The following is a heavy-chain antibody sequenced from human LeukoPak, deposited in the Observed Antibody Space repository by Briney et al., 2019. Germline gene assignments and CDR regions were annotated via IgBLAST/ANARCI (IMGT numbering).Heavy chain of an antibody. D-gene: IGHD3-9*01. CDR1: GFTFSSYA. V-gene: IGHV3-23*01. J-gene: IGHJ4*02. CDR3: AKGGLDADYDKEDY. Sequence: QPGGSLRLSCAASGFTFSSYAMNWVRQAPGKGLEWVSGISATGESTYYAGSVKGRFTISRDNSKNTVYLQMNTLRADDTALYYCAKGGLDADYDKEDYWGQGTLVTVST. CDR2: ISATGEST.